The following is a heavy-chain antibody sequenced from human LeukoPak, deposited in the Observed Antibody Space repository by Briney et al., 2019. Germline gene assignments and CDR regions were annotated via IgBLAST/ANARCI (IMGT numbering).Heavy chain of an antibody. CDR1: GFIFSSYG. V-gene: IGHV3-30*02. D-gene: IGHD3-22*01. CDR3: AKDRGTPLTYYYDSSGYYYVY. J-gene: IGHJ3*01. CDR2: IRYDGSKK. Sequence: PGGSLRLSCAASGFIFSSYGMHWVRQAPGKGLEWVAFIRYDGSKKYYADSVKGRFTISRDNSKNTLYLQMNSLRAEDTAVYYCAKDRGTPLTYYYDSSGYYYVYWGQGTMVTVSS.